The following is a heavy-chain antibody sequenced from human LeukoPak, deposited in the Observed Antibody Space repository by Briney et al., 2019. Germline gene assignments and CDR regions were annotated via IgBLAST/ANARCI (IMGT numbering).Heavy chain of an antibody. Sequence: GVLRLSCAASGFTFSSYSMNWVRQAPGKGLEWVSYISSSSSTIYYADSVKGRFTISRDNAKNSLYLQMNSLRAEDTAIYYCARLVVVTAKDYYFDYWGQGTLVTVSS. CDR2: ISSSSSTI. D-gene: IGHD2-21*02. CDR1: GFTFSSYS. J-gene: IGHJ4*02. V-gene: IGHV3-48*01. CDR3: ARLVVVTAKDYYFDY.